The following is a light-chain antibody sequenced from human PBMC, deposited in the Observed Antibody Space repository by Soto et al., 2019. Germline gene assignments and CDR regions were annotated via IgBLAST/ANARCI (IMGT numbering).Light chain of an antibody. Sequence: QSVLTQRASVSGSPGQSITIFCTGTSSEVGGYNYVSWYQQHPGSAPKLMIYDVSSRPSGVSNRFSGSKSGNTASLTISGLQAEDEADYYCSSYTSSFKLAVFGSGTKVTVL. CDR2: DVS. V-gene: IGLV2-14*03. J-gene: IGLJ1*01. CDR3: SSYTSSFKLAV. CDR1: SSEVGGYNY.